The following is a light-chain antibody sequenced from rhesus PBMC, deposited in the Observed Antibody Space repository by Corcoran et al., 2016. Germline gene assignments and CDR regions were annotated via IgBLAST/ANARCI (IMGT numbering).Light chain of an antibody. J-gene: IGKJ1*01. CDR3: QQGYNTPWT. CDR1: QGISSW. V-gene: IGKV1-18*01. Sequence: DIQMTQSPSSLSASVGDKVTITCRASQGISSWLAWYQQKPGKAPKLLIYAASSLQSGVPSRFSGSESGTDYKLTIISLQPEDFATYYCQQGYNTPWTFGQGTKVEIK. CDR2: AAS.